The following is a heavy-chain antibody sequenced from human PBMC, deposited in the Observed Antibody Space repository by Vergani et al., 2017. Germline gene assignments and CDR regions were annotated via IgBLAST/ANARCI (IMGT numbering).Heavy chain of an antibody. J-gene: IGHJ6*03. D-gene: IGHD2-15*01. CDR2: IYHSGST. Sequence: QVQLQESGPGLVKPSQTLSLTCTVSGGSISSGGYYWSWIRQPPGKGLEWIGYIYHSGSTYYNPSLKSRVTISVDRSKNQFSLKLSSVTAADTAVYYCARGSDCSGGSCYVYYYYYMDVWGKGTTVTVSS. CDR1: GGSISSGGYY. V-gene: IGHV4-30-2*01. CDR3: ARGSDCSGGSCYVYYYYYMDV.